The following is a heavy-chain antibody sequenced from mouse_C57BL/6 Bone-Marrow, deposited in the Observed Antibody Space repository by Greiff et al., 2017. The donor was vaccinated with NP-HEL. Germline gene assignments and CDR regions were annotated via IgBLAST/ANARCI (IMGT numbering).Heavy chain of an antibody. Sequence: QVQLQQSGAELARPGASVKMSCKASGYTFTSYTLHWVKQRLGQGLEWIGSIIPSSGYTKYNQTFTAKATLTADKSSSTAFMQLSSLTSEDTAVYYCAREGDYGKEGTYWGQGTLVTVSA. CDR2: IIPSSGYT. J-gene: IGHJ3*01. CDR3: AREGDYGKEGTY. CDR1: GYTFTSYT. D-gene: IGHD2-1*01. V-gene: IGHV1-4*01.